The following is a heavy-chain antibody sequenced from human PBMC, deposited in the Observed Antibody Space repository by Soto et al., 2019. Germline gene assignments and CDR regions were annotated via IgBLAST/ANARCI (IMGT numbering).Heavy chain of an antibody. V-gene: IGHV3-23*01. CDR1: GFAFSSYA. D-gene: IGHD6-25*01. J-gene: IGHJ4*02. CDR2: LSGTGGTT. CDR3: AKFIVGTGGSSGWPWFLDS. Sequence: EVQLLESGGNLVQPGGSLRLSCAASGFAFSSYAMTWVRQAPGKGLEWVSALSGTGGTTYSADSVRGRFTIARDNYKNTLYLQMNGLSPEDSAIYYCAKFIVGTGGSSGWPWFLDSWGQGTLVTVSS.